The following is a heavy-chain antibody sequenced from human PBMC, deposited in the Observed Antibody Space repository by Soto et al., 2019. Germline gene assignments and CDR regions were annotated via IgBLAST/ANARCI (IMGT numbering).Heavy chain of an antibody. CDR1: GTSLRSEGNY. J-gene: IGHJ4*02. D-gene: IGHD2-15*01. V-gene: IGHV4-31*03. Sequence: QVQLQVSGPGLVKPSHTLSLTCSVSGTSLRSEGNYWSWIRQHPAKCLEWIGQIYHSGTAYYNPSLTSRVTISVDSSKSQFSLMLDSVTAADTAGYYCARARDKFGGHFDYWGRGILVTVSS. CDR3: ARARDKFGGHFDY. CDR2: IYHSGTA.